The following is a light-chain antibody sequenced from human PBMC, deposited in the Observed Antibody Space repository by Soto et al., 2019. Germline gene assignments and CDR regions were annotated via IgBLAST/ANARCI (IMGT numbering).Light chain of an antibody. CDR2: GAS. Sequence: EIVITQSPSTLSVSPGERATLSCRASQSVSSSYLAWYQQKPGQAPRLLIYGASSRATGIPDRFSGSGSGTDFTLTISRLEPDDFAVYYCQQYGSSGTFGQGTIVDNK. CDR3: QQYGSSGT. CDR1: QSVSSSY. V-gene: IGKV3-20*01. J-gene: IGKJ1*01.